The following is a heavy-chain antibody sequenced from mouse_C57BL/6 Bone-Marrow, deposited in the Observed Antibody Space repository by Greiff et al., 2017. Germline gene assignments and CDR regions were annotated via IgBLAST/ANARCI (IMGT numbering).Heavy chain of an antibody. V-gene: IGHV1-61*01. D-gene: IGHD2-10*01. CDR1: GYTFTSYW. J-gene: IGHJ3*01. CDR2: IYPSDSEP. Sequence: QVQLQQPGAELVRPGSSVTLSCKASGYTFTSYWMAWVQQRPGQGLAWIGNIYPSDSEPPYNQTFKDKATLTVDKSSSTAYMQLSSLTSEDSAVYYCARSYYGNSLAYWGQGTLVTVAA. CDR3: ARSYYGNSLAY.